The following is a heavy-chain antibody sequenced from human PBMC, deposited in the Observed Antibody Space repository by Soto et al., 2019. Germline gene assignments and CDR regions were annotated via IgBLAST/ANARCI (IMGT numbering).Heavy chain of an antibody. CDR2: IIPILGIA. D-gene: IGHD2-2*01. Sequence: QVQLVQSGAEVKKPGSSVKVSCKASGGTFSSYTISWVRQAPGQGLEWMGRIIPILGIANYAQKFQGRVTITADKSTSTAYMELSSLRSEDTAVYYCARDPPYFISTSCYQVLNWFDPWGQGTLVTVSS. CDR1: GGTFSSYT. CDR3: ARDPPYFISTSCYQVLNWFDP. V-gene: IGHV1-69*08. J-gene: IGHJ5*02.